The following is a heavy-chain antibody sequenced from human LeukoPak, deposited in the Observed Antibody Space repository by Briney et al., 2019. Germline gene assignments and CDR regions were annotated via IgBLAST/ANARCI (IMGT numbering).Heavy chain of an antibody. J-gene: IGHJ4*02. D-gene: IGHD1-26*01. Sequence: GGSLRLSCAASGFTFSSYSMNWVRQAPGKGLEWVSYISNTGSTIYYADSVKGRFTISRDNAKNSLYLQMNSLRAEDTAAYYCARGGAADYWGQGTLVTVSS. CDR1: GFTFSSYS. CDR2: ISNTGSTI. V-gene: IGHV3-48*04. CDR3: ARGGAADY.